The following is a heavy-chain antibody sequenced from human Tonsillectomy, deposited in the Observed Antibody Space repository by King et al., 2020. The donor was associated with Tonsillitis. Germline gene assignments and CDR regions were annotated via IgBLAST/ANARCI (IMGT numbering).Heavy chain of an antibody. CDR2: IYYSGST. D-gene: IGHD5-18*01. V-gene: IGHV4-59*08. J-gene: IGHJ4*02. CDR1: GGSISSYY. CDR3: ARLFRVYSYGPFDY. Sequence: VQLQESGPGLVKPSETLSLTCTVSGGSISSYYWSWIRQPPGKGLEWIGYIYYSGSTNYNPSLKSRVTISVDTSKNQFSLKLSFVTAADTAVYYCARLFRVYSYGPFDYWGQGTLVTVSS.